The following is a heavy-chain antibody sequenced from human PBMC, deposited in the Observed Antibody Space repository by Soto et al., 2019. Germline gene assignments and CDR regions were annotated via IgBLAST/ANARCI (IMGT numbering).Heavy chain of an antibody. J-gene: IGHJ4*02. D-gene: IGHD3-16*01. V-gene: IGHV3-30*01. CDR3: ARGRDYLGGDFDY. Sequence: DSVKGRFTISRDNSKNTLYLQMNSLRAEDTAVYYCARGRDYLGGDFDYRGQGTLVTVSS.